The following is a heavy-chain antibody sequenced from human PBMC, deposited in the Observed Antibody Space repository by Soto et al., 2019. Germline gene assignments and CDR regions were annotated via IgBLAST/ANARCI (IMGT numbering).Heavy chain of an antibody. V-gene: IGHV1-8*01. CDR1: GYTFTSYD. CDR3: ARKPSATRGGLDP. CDR2: INPNNGNT. J-gene: IGHJ5*02. D-gene: IGHD3-10*01. Sequence: GASVKVSCKASGYTFTSYDINWVRQATGQGLEWMGWINPNNGNTGYAQKFQGRVTMTRDTSISTAYMELSSLRSEDTAVYFCARKPSATRGGLDPWGQGTLVTVYS.